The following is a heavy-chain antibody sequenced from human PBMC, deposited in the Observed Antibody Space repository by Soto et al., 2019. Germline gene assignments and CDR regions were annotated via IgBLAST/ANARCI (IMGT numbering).Heavy chain of an antibody. CDR2: IYYSGST. V-gene: IGHV4-59*01. D-gene: IGHD3-9*01. CDR3: ALTYYDILTDYYTGDLGSDY. CDR1: GGSISSYY. Sequence: ETLSLTCTVSGGSISSYYWSWIRQPPGKGLEWIGDIYYSGSTNYNPSIKSRVTISVDTSENQFSLKLTSVTAADTAVYYCALTYYDILTDYYTGDLGSDYWGQGTLVTVSS. J-gene: IGHJ4*02.